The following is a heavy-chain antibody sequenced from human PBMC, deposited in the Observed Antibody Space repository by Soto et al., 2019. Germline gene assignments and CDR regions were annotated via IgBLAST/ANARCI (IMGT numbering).Heavy chain of an antibody. CDR3: TTDPSIKIFGVVIEEYYGMDV. Sequence: PGGSLRLSCAASGFTFSNAWMSWVRQAPGKGLEWVGRIKSKTDGGTTDYAAPVKGRFTISRDDSKNTLYLQMNSLKTEDTAVYYCTTDPSIKIFGVVIEEYYGMDVWGQGTKVTVS. V-gene: IGHV3-15*01. CDR2: IKSKTDGGTT. CDR1: GFTFSNAW. D-gene: IGHD3-3*01. J-gene: IGHJ6*02.